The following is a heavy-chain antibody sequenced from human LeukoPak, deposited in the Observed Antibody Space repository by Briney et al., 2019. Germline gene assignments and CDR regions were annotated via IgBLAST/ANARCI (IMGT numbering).Heavy chain of an antibody. J-gene: IGHJ2*01. CDR3: ARSPYLGSGYFDL. CDR2: ISYDGTKK. V-gene: IGHV3-30*01. Sequence: GGSPRLSCAASGFTFNSYAMHWVRQAPGKGLERVALISYDGTKKYFADSVKGRFTISRDNSMKTLDLQMNTLSADDTAIYYCARSPYLGSGYFDLWGRGTLVTVSS. D-gene: IGHD1-26*01. CDR1: GFTFNSYA.